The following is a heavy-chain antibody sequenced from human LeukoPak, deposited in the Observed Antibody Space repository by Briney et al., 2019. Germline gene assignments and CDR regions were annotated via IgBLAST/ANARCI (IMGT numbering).Heavy chain of an antibody. CDR2: ISSSSYI. D-gene: IGHD2-15*01. V-gene: IGHV3-21*01. Sequence: GGSLRLSCAASGFTFSSYAMSWVRQAPGKGLEWVSSISSSSYIYYADSVKGRFTISRDNAKNSLYLQMNSLRAEDTAVYYCARDDTRFVVVVAAPYGMDVWGQGTTVTVSS. CDR3: ARDDTRFVVVVAAPYGMDV. CDR1: GFTFSSYA. J-gene: IGHJ6*02.